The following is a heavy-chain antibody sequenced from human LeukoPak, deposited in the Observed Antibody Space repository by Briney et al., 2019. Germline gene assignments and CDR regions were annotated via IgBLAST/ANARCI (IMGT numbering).Heavy chain of an antibody. CDR2: ISSSSSTI. Sequence: PGGSLRLSCAASGFTFSSYSMNWVRQAPGKGLEWVSYISSSSSTIYYADSVKGRFTISRDNAKNSLYLQMNSLRAEDTAVYYCARAGGGAAAGTPLYYFDYWGQGTLVTVSS. J-gene: IGHJ4*02. V-gene: IGHV3-48*04. CDR1: GFTFSSYS. CDR3: ARAGGGAAAGTPLYYFDY. D-gene: IGHD6-13*01.